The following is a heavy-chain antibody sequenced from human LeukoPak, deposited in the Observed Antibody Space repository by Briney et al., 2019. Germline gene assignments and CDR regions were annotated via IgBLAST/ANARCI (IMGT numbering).Heavy chain of an antibody. V-gene: IGHV4-34*01. CDR1: GGSFSGYY. D-gene: IGHD3-22*01. CDR3: ARGEMTTDYYYDSSGDFDY. Sequence: SETLSLTCAVSGGSFSGYYWSWIRQPPGKGLEWIGEINHSGSTNYNPSLKSRVTISVDTSKNQFSLKLSSVTAADTAVYYCARGEMTTDYYYDSSGDFDYWGQGTLVTVSS. J-gene: IGHJ4*02. CDR2: INHSGST.